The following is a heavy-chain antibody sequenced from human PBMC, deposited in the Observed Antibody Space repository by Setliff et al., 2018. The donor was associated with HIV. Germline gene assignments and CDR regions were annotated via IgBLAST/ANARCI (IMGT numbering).Heavy chain of an antibody. CDR3: ARDPNALDY. J-gene: IGHJ4*02. Sequence: GASVKVSCKASGYAFTSYYMHWVRQAPGQGLEWMGIINPSGGTTTYAQKFQGRVTMTRDTSTSTVYMELSSLRDEDTAMYYCARDPNALDYWGQGTLVTVSS. V-gene: IGHV1-46*01. CDR1: GYAFTSYY. CDR2: INPSGGTT.